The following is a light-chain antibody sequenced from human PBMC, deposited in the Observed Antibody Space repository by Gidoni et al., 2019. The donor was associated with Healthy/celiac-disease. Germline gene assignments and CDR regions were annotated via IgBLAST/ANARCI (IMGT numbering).Light chain of an antibody. CDR3: QQYGSSPRT. CDR1: QSVRSSY. CDR2: GAS. V-gene: IGKV3-20*01. J-gene: IGKJ1*01. Sequence: EIELTQSPCTLSLSPGERATLSCRASQSVRSSYLAWYQQTPGQAPRLLIYGASSRATGIPDRFSGSGSGTDFTLTISRLEPEDVAVYYCQQYGSSPRTFGQGTKVEIK.